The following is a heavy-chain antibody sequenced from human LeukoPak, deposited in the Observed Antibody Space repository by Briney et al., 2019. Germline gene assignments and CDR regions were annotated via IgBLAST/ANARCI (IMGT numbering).Heavy chain of an antibody. CDR2: IYYSGGT. J-gene: IGHJ4*02. V-gene: IGHV4-59*01. D-gene: IGHD1-26*01. CDR1: GDSLTYDY. CDR3: ARGLTGSYGLSSFDI. Sequence: PSETLSLTCNVSGDSLTYDYWSWIRQSPGKGLEWIAYIYYSGGTKYNPSLKSRVTITVDTSKIQFYLTLSSVTAADTAFYYCARGLTGSYGLSSFDIWGQGSLVTVS.